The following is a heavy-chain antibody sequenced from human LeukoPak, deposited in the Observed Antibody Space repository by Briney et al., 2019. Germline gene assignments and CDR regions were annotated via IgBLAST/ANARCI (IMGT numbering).Heavy chain of an antibody. Sequence: SETLSLTCTVSDGSISNYFWSWIRQPPGKGLEWIAYVHYSEPTNYNPSLRSRVTISLDTSKDQFSLKLRSVTAADTAVYYCARDRRRDLLHAFDIWGQGTMITVSS. CDR3: ARDRRRDLLHAFDI. CDR1: DGSISNYF. J-gene: IGHJ3*02. D-gene: IGHD1-26*01. V-gene: IGHV4-59*01. CDR2: VHYSEPT.